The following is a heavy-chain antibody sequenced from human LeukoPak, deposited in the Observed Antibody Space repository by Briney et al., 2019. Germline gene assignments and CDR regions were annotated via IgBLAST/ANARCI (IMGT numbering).Heavy chain of an antibody. J-gene: IGHJ4*02. Sequence: SETLSLTCTVSGGSISSSSYYWGWFRQPPGKGLEWIGSVYYSGSAYYNPSLKSRVTISVDTSKNQFSLRLSSVTAADTAVYYCTSGQWLANNDYWGQGTLVTVSS. CDR2: VYYSGSA. CDR1: GGSISSSSYY. V-gene: IGHV4-39*01. CDR3: TSGQWLANNDY. D-gene: IGHD6-19*01.